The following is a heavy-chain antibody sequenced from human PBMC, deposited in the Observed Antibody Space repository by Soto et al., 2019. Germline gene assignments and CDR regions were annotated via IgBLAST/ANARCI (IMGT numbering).Heavy chain of an antibody. J-gene: IGHJ6*03. Sequence: GGSLRLSCAASGFTFSSYGMHWVRQAPGKGLEWVAVISYDGSNKYYADSVKGRFTISRDNSKNTLYLQMNSLRAEDTAVYYCAKDGPPIYRRDTYYYYMDVWGKGTTVTVSS. CDR2: ISYDGSNK. D-gene: IGHD5-18*01. CDR3: AKDGPPIYRRDTYYYYMDV. CDR1: GFTFSSYG. V-gene: IGHV3-30*18.